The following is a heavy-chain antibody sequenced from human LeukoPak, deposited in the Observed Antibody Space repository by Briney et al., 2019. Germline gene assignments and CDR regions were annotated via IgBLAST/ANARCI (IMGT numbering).Heavy chain of an antibody. CDR3: ARDIAVTNFDY. CDR2: ISANNGNT. J-gene: IGHJ4*02. CDR1: GYTFTSYG. Sequence: EASVKVSCKASGYTFTSYGISWVRQAPGQGLEWMGWISANNGNTDYAQKLQGRVTLTTDTSTNTAYMELRSLRSDDTAVYYCARDIAVTNFDYWGQGTLVTVSS. D-gene: IGHD4-17*01. V-gene: IGHV1-18*01.